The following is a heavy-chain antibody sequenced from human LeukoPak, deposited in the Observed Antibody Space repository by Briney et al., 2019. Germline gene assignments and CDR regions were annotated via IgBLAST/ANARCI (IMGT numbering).Heavy chain of an antibody. CDR3: ATHTVEMATMSHDY. CDR2: INPSGGST. Sequence: ASVKVSCKASGYTFTTYYMHWVRQAPGQGLEWMGIINPSGGSTNYAQKFQGRVTMTRDTSTSTVYMELSSLRSEDTAVYYCATHTVEMATMSHDYWGQGTLVTVSS. D-gene: IGHD5-24*01. V-gene: IGHV1-46*01. J-gene: IGHJ4*02. CDR1: GYTFTTYY.